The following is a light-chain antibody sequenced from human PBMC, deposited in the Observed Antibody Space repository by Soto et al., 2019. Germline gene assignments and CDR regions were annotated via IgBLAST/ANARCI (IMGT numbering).Light chain of an antibody. V-gene: IGKV3-20*01. Sequence: EIVLTQPPGTLSLSPGEGTTLSCRASQAVSRNYLSWYQQKRGQTPRLLISAASSRATGIPDRFSGSGSGTDFTLTISRLEPEDFAVFYCQQYAASPITFGQGTRLEI. J-gene: IGKJ5*01. CDR2: AAS. CDR3: QQYAASPIT. CDR1: QAVSRNY.